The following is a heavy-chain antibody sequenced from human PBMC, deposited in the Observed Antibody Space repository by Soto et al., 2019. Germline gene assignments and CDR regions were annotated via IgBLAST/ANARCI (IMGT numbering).Heavy chain of an antibody. Sequence: PSETLSLTCNVSGGSISNSYWTWIRQPPGKRLEWIGYIYYSGFTTYNPSLKSRVTMSIDTSKSQFSLKLRSVTSADTAVYYCARDVEKYGWFEPWGQGTLVTVAS. CDR3: ARDVEKYGWFEP. D-gene: IGHD2-2*01. J-gene: IGHJ5*02. V-gene: IGHV4-59*12. CDR1: GGSISNSY. CDR2: IYYSGFT.